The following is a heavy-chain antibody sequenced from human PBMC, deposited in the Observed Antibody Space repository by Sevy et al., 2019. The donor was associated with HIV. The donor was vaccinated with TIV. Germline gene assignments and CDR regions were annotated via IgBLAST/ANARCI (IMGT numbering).Heavy chain of an antibody. D-gene: IGHD6-13*01. CDR2: TRNKADGYTP. V-gene: IGHV3-72*01. CDR3: ATHAGIAAAGRVFDC. Sequence: GGSLRLSCVASGFTFSDHYMEWVRQAPGKGLEWVGRTRNKADGYTPECAASVKGRFTISRDESKNSLYVQMNSLKAEDTAVYYCATHAGIAAAGRVFDCWGQRTLVTVSS. CDR1: GFTFSDHY. J-gene: IGHJ4*02.